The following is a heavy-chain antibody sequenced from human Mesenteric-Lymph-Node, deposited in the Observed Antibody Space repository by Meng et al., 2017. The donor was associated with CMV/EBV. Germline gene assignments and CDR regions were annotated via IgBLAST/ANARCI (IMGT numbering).Heavy chain of an antibody. CDR3: ARAFLSDYFDL. J-gene: IGHJ2*01. Sequence: CTVSGASISTGKYYWSWIRQAPGQGLEWMGYIHHSGTTYYNPSLKTQMSISVDTSTNQIFLQMNSVTAADTAVYFCARAFLSDYFDLWGRGTLVTVSS. D-gene: IGHD2-21*01. CDR1: GASISTGKYY. V-gene: IGHV4-31*01. CDR2: IHHSGTT.